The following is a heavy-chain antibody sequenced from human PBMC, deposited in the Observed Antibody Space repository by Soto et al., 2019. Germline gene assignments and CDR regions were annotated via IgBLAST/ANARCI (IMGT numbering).Heavy chain of an antibody. D-gene: IGHD3-22*01. CDR2: IYPGDSDT. CDR1: GYSFTSYW. J-gene: IGHJ6*02. CDR3: ARGGMWLSDSHYYYYYGMDV. V-gene: IGHV5-51*01. Sequence: GESLKPSCKGSGYSFTSYWIGLVRQMPGKGLEWMGIIYPGDSDTRYSPSFQGQVTISADKSISTAYLQWSSLKASDTAMYYCARGGMWLSDSHYYYYYGMDVWGQGTTVTVSS.